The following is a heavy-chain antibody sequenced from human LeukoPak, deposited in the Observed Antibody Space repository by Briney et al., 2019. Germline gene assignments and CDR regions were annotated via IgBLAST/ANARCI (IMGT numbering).Heavy chain of an antibody. V-gene: IGHV4-31*03. D-gene: IGHD3-22*01. CDR1: GGSISSGGYY. CDR2: IYYSGST. Sequence: SETLSLTRTVSGGSISSGGYYWSWIRQHPGKGLEWIGYIYYSGSTYYNPSLKSRVTISVDTSKNQFSLKLSSVTAADTAVYYCARGDYYDSSGYGHLPYFDYWGQGTLVTVSS. J-gene: IGHJ4*02. CDR3: ARGDYYDSSGYGHLPYFDY.